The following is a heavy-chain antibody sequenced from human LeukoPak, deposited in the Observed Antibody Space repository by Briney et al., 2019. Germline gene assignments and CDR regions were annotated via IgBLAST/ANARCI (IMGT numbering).Heavy chain of an antibody. CDR2: ISAYNGNT. CDR1: GYTFTSYG. D-gene: IGHD5-18*01. Sequence: GASVKVSCKASGYTFTSYGISWVRQAPGQGLEWMGWISAYNGNTNYAQKLRGRVTMTTDTSTSTAYMELRSLRSDDTAVYYCVRVGYSYGYYYGMDVWGQGTAVTVSS. CDR3: VRVGYSYGYYYGMDV. V-gene: IGHV1-18*01. J-gene: IGHJ6*02.